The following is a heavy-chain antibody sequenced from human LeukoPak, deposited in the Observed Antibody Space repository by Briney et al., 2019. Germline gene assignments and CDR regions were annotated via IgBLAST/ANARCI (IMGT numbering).Heavy chain of an antibody. Sequence: SETLSLTCTVSGGSISSYYWSWIRQPPGKGLEWIGYIYYSGSTSYNPSLKSRVTISVDTSKNQFSLKLSSVTAADTAVYYCARHNSRYPFDPWGQGTLVTVSS. CDR2: IYYSGST. J-gene: IGHJ5*02. D-gene: IGHD1-1*01. CDR3: ARHNSRYPFDP. V-gene: IGHV4-59*01. CDR1: GGSISSYY.